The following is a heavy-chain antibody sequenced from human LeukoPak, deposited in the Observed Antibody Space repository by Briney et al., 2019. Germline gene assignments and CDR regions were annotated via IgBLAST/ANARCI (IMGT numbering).Heavy chain of an antibody. CDR3: ARVGWGLRYFDWLSY. CDR2: ISAYNGNT. CDR1: GYTFTSYG. D-gene: IGHD3-9*01. J-gene: IGHJ4*02. Sequence: ASVNVSCKASGYTFTSYGISWVRQAPGQGLEWMGWISAYNGNTNYAQKLQGRVTMTTDTSTSTAYMELRSLRSDDTAVYYCARVGWGLRYFDWLSYWGQGTLVTVSS. V-gene: IGHV1-18*01.